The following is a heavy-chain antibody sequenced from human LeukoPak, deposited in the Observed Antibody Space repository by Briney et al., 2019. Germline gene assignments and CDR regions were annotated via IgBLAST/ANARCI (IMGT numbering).Heavy chain of an antibody. V-gene: IGHV3-53*01. Sequence: GGSLRLSCAASGFTLSSNYMTWVRQAPGKGLEWVSIIYSSGSTYYADSVKGRFTISRDDSKNTLYLQMHSLRDEDTAVYYCARHLSGDDIWGQGTMVTVSS. CDR1: GFTLSSNY. CDR3: ARHLSGDDI. CDR2: IYSSGST. J-gene: IGHJ3*02. D-gene: IGHD2-21*02.